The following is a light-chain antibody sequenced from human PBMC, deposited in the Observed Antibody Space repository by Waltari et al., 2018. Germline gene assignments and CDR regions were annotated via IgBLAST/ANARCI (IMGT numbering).Light chain of an antibody. Sequence: ETVLTQSPGTLSLSPGDRATLSCRASQTVRGDFLAWYQQRRGQPPRLLIYSASKRAPGIPGRFSGSWCGADFTLTISGLEPEDFAVYYCQHYGTALMYAFGQGTKLEIK. CDR1: QTVRGDF. CDR3: QHYGTALMYA. V-gene: IGKV3-20*01. CDR2: SAS. J-gene: IGKJ2*01.